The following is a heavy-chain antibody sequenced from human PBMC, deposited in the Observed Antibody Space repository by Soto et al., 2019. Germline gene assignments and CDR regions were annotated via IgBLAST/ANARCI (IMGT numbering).Heavy chain of an antibody. CDR2: IIPIFGTA. Sequence: QVQLVQSGAEVKKPGSSVKVSCKASRGTFSSYAISWVRQAPGQGLEWMGGIIPIFGTANYAQKFQGRVTITADESTSTAYMELSSLRSEDTAVYYCASRPGQTPVPKVKYYFDYWGQGTLVTVSS. CDR3: ASRPGQTPVPKVKYYFDY. J-gene: IGHJ4*02. V-gene: IGHV1-69*12. CDR1: RGTFSSYA. D-gene: IGHD1-1*01.